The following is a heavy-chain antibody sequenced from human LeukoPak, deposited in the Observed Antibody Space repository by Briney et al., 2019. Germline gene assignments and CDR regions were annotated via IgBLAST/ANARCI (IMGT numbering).Heavy chain of an antibody. Sequence: ASVKVSCKASGYTFTSYDINWVRQATGQGLEWMGWMNPNSGNTGYAQKFQGRVTMTRNTSISTAYMELSSLKYEDTALYYCARTNRRITMVRGGGYYFDYWGQGTLVTVSS. CDR3: ARTNRRITMVRGGGYYFDY. J-gene: IGHJ4*02. D-gene: IGHD3-10*01. CDR2: MNPNSGNT. V-gene: IGHV1-8*01. CDR1: GYTFTSYD.